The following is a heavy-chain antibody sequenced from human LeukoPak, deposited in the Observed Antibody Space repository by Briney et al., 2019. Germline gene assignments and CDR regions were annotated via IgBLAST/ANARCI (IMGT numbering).Heavy chain of an antibody. D-gene: IGHD6-19*01. J-gene: IGHJ2*01. CDR3: ARLPSSSGWTWASWYFDL. V-gene: IGHV4-39*01. CDR2: IYYSGST. Sequence: SETLSLTCTVSGGSISSSSYYWGWIRQPPGKGLEWIGSIYYSGSTYYNPSLKSRVTISVDTSKNQFSLKLSSVTAADTAVYYCARLPSSSGWTWASWYFDLWGRGTLVTVSS. CDR1: GGSISSSSYY.